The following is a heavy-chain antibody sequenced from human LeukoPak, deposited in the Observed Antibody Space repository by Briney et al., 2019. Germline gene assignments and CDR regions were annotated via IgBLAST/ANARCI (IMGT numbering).Heavy chain of an antibody. Sequence: PGGSLRLSCGASGFTFSTYSMNWVRQAPGRGLEWVAYIRWSGDTIYYADSVKGRFTISRDNAKNSLFLQMNSLRAEDTAVYYRAREPPRTSSSWYLGSWGQGTLVTVSS. V-gene: IGHV3-48*04. D-gene: IGHD6-13*01. CDR3: AREPPRTSSSWYLGS. J-gene: IGHJ5*01. CDR2: IRWSGDTI. CDR1: GFTFSTYS.